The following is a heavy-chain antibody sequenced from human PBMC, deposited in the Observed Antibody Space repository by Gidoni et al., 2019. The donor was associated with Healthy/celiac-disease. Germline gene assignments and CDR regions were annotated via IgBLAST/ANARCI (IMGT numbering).Heavy chain of an antibody. J-gene: IGHJ5*02. CDR3: AARDYGDYGSWGGFDP. CDR1: GGTFSSYA. V-gene: IGHV1-69*09. CDR2: IIPILGIA. Sequence: QVQLVQSGAEVTKPGSSVKVSCKASGGTFSSYAISWLRQAPGQGLEWLGRIIPILGIANYAQKFQGRVTITADKSTSTAYMELSSLRSEDTAVYYCAARDYGDYGSWGGFDPWGQGTLVTVSS. D-gene: IGHD4-17*01.